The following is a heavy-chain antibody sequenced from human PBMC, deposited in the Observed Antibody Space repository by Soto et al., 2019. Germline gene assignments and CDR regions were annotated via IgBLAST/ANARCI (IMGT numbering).Heavy chain of an antibody. CDR2: IYYSGST. CDR3: ARATTTETFD. CDR1: GGSISSGGYY. V-gene: IGHV4-31*01. J-gene: IGHJ4*02. D-gene: IGHD4-17*01. Sequence: QVQLQESGPGLVKPSQTLSLTCTVSGGSISSGGYYWSWIRQHPGKGLEWIGYIYYSGSTYYNPSLKXXVXIXXDTSKNQFSLKLSSVTAADTAVYYCARATTTETFDWGQGTLVTVSS.